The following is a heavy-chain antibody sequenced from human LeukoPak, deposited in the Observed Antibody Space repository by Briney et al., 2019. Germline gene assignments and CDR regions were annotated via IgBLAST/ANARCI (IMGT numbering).Heavy chain of an antibody. J-gene: IGHJ5*02. D-gene: IGHD6-6*01. Sequence: PSETLSLTCTVSGGSISSGGYYWSWIRQPPGKGLEWIGYIYHSGSTYYNPSLKSRVTISVDTSKNQFSLKLSSVTAADTAVYYCARRIARNWFDPWGQGTLVTVSS. CDR3: ARRIARNWFDP. CDR2: IYHSGST. V-gene: IGHV4-30-2*01. CDR1: GGSISSGGYY.